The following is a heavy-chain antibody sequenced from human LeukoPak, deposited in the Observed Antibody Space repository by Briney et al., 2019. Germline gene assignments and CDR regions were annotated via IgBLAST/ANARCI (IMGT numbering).Heavy chain of an antibody. J-gene: IGHJ4*02. CDR3: AKDLGSGYDSAYLDY. Sequence: GGSLRLSCAASGFTFSSYGMHWVRQAPGKGLEWVAVISYDGSNKYYADSVKGRFTISRDNSKNTLYLQMNSLRAEDTAVYYCAKDLGSGYDSAYLDYWGQGTLVTVSS. CDR1: GFTFSSYG. CDR2: ISYDGSNK. D-gene: IGHD5-12*01. V-gene: IGHV3-30*18.